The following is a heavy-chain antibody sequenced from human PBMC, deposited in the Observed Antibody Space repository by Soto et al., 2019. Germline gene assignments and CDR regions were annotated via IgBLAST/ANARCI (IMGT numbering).Heavy chain of an antibody. D-gene: IGHD2-2*01. V-gene: IGHV3-11*01. CDR1: GFTFSDYY. Sequence: PGGSLRLSCAASGFTFSDYYMSWIRQAPGKGLEWVSYISSSGSTIYYADSVKGRFTISRDNAKNSLYLQMNSLRAEDTAVYYCARDLGVGPTYNWFDPWGQGTLVTVSS. CDR3: ARDLGVGPTYNWFDP. J-gene: IGHJ5*02. CDR2: ISSSGSTI.